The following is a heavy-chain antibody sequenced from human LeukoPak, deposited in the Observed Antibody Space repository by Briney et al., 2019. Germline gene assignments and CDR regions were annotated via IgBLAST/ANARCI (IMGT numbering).Heavy chain of an antibody. J-gene: IGHJ4*02. V-gene: IGHV3-7*01. CDR3: ARLMATNPCYFDY. Sequence: GGSLRLSCAASGFTFSSYWMSGVRQAPGKGLEWVANIKQDGSEKNYVDSVKGRFTIYRDKAKNSLYLKMKSLRDEDRDVYYGARLMATNPCYFDYWGQGTLVTVSS. CDR1: GFTFSSYW. D-gene: IGHD5-24*01. CDR2: IKQDGSEK.